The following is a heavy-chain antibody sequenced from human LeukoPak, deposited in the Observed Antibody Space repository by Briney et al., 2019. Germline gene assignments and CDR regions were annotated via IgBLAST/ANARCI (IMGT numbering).Heavy chain of an antibody. CDR3: ARGSSSSWQNNWFDP. CDR2: IYYSGST. D-gene: IGHD6-13*01. J-gene: IGHJ5*02. Sequence: SETLSLTCTVSGGSISSGGYYWSWIRQHPGKGLEWIGYIYYSGSTNYNPSLKSRVTISVDTSKNQFSLKLSSVTAADTAVYYCARGSSSSWQNNWFDPWGQGTLVTVSS. CDR1: GGSISSGGYY. V-gene: IGHV4-61*08.